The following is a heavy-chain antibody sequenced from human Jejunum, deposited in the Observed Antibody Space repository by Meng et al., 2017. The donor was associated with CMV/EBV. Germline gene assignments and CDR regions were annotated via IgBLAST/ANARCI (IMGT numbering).Heavy chain of an antibody. J-gene: IGHJ5*02. CDR3: ARGDHCGTTACYPHWFDP. Sequence: SIRDYYGSWIRQPPGKGLDWIGYIFSSGTTDYNPSLKSRVTMSVDMSKNQFSLTLTSVTAADTAVYYCARGDHCGTTACYPHWFDPWGQGTLVTVSS. D-gene: IGHD2-2*01. CDR1: SIRDYY. V-gene: IGHV4-59*12. CDR2: IFSSGTT.